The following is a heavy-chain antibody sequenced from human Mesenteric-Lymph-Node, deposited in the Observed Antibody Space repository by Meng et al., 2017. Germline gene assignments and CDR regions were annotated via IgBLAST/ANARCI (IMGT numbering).Heavy chain of an antibody. CDR1: GYTFTSYG. J-gene: IGHJ4*02. V-gene: IGHV1-18*01. CDR2: ISAYNGNT. D-gene: IGHD3-3*01. Sequence: QVQLVQAGAEGKKPGAAVKDSCKASGYTFTSYGISWVRQAPGQGLEWMGWISAYNGNTNYAQKLQGRVTMTTDTSTSTAYMELRSLRSDDTAVYYCARGGPNDFWSGYLDYWGQGTLVTVSS. CDR3: ARGGPNDFWSGYLDY.